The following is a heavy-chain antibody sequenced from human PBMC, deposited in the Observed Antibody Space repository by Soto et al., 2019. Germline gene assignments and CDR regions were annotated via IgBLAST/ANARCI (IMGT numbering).Heavy chain of an antibody. J-gene: IGHJ4*02. CDR2: IGDSSTYI. V-gene: IGHV3-21*01. Sequence: EVQLVESGGGLVKPGGSLRLSCAASGFSFSSHSMNWVRQAPGKGLEWVSSIGDSSTYIYYADSVKGRFTISRDNAQNSLYLQMNSLRAEDTAVYYCARDQRWLRHGYSDYWGQGTLVTVSS. D-gene: IGHD3-22*01. CDR3: ARDQRWLRHGYSDY. CDR1: GFSFSSHS.